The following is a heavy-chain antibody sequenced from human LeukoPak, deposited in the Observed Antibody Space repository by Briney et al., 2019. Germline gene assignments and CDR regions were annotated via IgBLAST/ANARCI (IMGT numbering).Heavy chain of an antibody. CDR2: IKPKTDGGTT. D-gene: IGHD1-1*01. CDR3: TQLSRGY. J-gene: IGHJ4*02. Sequence: GGSLRLPCAASGFSLSDAWMSWVRQAPGKGLECVGRIKPKTDGGTTDYAEPVNDRFTVSRDDSKNTLYLQMNSLKTEDTGLYYCTQLSRGYWGQGTQVTVSS. V-gene: IGHV3-15*01. CDR1: GFSLSDAW.